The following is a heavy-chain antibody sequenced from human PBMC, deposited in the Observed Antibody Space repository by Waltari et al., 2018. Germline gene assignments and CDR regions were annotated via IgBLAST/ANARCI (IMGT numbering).Heavy chain of an antibody. CDR2: ISYNGAT. Sequence: QLQLQESGPGLVKPSETLSPTRSVSGAPITSTKHYWGWIRQPPGQGLEWIATISYNGATYSSPSLRGRVTVSRDTSMNYVSLKLGSVTAADTAVYYCATYIGASVGTAAFDVWGQGTMVTVSS. CDR1: GAPITSTKHY. D-gene: IGHD5-12*01. CDR3: ATYIGASVGTAAFDV. J-gene: IGHJ3*01. V-gene: IGHV4-39*02.